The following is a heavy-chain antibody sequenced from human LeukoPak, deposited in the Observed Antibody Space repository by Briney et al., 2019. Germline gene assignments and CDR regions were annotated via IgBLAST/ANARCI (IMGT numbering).Heavy chain of an antibody. D-gene: IGHD3-10*01. CDR1: GYTFTGYY. CDR2: INPNSGGT. J-gene: IGHJ4*02. V-gene: IGHV1-2*02. CDR3: ATGKRITRGLFDY. Sequence: ASVKVSCKASGYTFTGYYMHWVRQAPGQGLEWMGWINPNSGGTNYAQKFQGRVTMTRDTSISTAYMELSSLRSEDTAVYYCATGKRITRGLFDYWGQGTLVTVSS.